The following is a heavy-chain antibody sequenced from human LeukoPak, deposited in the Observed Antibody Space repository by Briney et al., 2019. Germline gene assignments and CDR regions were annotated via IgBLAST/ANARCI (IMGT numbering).Heavy chain of an antibody. CDR2: ISSSSGTK. J-gene: IGHJ4*02. D-gene: IGHD3-22*01. V-gene: IGHV3-48*01. CDR1: EFTLSSYS. Sequence: GGSLRLSCAAFEFTLSSYSMNWVRQAPGKGLEWVSYISSSSGTKYLADSVKGRFTISRDNAKNSLYLQMNSLRAEDTAVYYCARARTGAYYDSSGYSQFDYWGQGTLVTVSS. CDR3: ARARTGAYYDSSGYSQFDY.